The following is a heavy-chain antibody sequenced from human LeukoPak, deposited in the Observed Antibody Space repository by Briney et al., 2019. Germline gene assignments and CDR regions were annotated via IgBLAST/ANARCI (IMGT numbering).Heavy chain of an antibody. D-gene: IGHD3-22*01. CDR3: ARGLFNYDSSGLNY. V-gene: IGHV3-30-3*01. Sequence: GRSLRLSCAASGFTFSNYAMHWVRQAPGKGLEWVTVISYDGSNKYYADSVRGRFTLSRDNSKNTLYLQMNSLRTEDTAVYYCARGLFNYDSSGLNYWGQGTLVTVSS. CDR1: GFTFSNYA. J-gene: IGHJ4*02. CDR2: ISYDGSNK.